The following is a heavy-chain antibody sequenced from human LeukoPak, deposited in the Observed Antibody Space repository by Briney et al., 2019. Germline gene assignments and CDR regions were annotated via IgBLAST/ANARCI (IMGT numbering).Heavy chain of an antibody. D-gene: IGHD1-1*01. Sequence: GESLKICCKGSDYSTTNYCIAWLRQMPGRGLEWMVIINPSDSDTRYSPSFQGQVTISADKSISTAYLQWSSLKASDSAMYYCASAWNFDGCGQGTLVTVSS. CDR2: INPSDSDT. J-gene: IGHJ4*02. V-gene: IGHV5-51*01. CDR3: ASAWNFDG. CDR1: DYSTTNYC.